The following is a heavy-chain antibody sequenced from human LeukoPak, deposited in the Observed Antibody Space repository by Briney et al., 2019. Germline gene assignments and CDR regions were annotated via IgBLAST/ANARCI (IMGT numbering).Heavy chain of an antibody. CDR2: INARGDT. D-gene: IGHD2-2*01. J-gene: IGHJ5*02. Sequence: SETLSLTCTVSGTSMNSYYWSWIRQPPGKGLEWIGEINARGDTNYNPSLKSRVTISVDTSKKQFSLRLTSLIAADTALYYCARGQVPTARGYNWFDPWGQGTLVTVSS. CDR1: GTSMNSYY. V-gene: IGHV4-34*01. CDR3: ARGQVPTARGYNWFDP.